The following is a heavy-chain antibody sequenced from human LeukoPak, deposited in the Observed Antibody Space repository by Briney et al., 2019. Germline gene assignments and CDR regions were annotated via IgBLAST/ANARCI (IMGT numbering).Heavy chain of an antibody. Sequence: GGSLRLSCAASGFTFSSYAMSWVRQAPGKGLQRVSALSGSGLSTYYADSVKGRFTISRDNSKNTLYLQMNSLRAEDTAVYYCAKGGESSSWLFEYWGQGTLVPVSS. CDR1: GFTFSSYA. V-gene: IGHV3-23*01. D-gene: IGHD6-13*01. CDR3: AKGGESSSWLFEY. J-gene: IGHJ4*02. CDR2: LSGSGLST.